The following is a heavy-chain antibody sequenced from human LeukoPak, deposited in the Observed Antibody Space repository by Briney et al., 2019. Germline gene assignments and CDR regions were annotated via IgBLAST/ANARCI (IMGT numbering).Heavy chain of an antibody. D-gene: IGHD3-10*01. CDR3: ARGGYYGSGNDFRFDP. CDR2: IYYSGIT. Sequence: SETLSLTCTVSGGSISSNYWTWIRQPPGKGLEWIGYIYYSGITNYNPSLKSRVTISVDTSKNQFSLKLSSVTAADTAVYYCARGGYYGSGNDFRFDPWGQGTLVTVSS. CDR1: GGSISSNY. V-gene: IGHV4-59*01. J-gene: IGHJ5*02.